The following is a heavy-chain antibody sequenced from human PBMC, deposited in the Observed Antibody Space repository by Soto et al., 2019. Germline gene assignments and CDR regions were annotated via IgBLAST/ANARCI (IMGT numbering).Heavy chain of an antibody. Sequence: SETLSLTCTVSGGSISSYYWSWIRQPPGKGLEWIGYIYYSGSTNYNPSLKSRVTISVDTSKNQFSLKLSSVTAADTAVYYCARAPGSYYNAAFDYWGQGTLVTVSS. CDR2: IYYSGST. CDR3: ARAPGSYYNAAFDY. J-gene: IGHJ4*02. D-gene: IGHD3-10*01. V-gene: IGHV4-59*01. CDR1: GGSISSYY.